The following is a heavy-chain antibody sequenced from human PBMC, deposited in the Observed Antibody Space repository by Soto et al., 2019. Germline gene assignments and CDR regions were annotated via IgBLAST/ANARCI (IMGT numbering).Heavy chain of an antibody. J-gene: IGHJ4*02. CDR3: ARLNPWELLNFYDY. CDR2: INHSGST. CDR1: GGSFSGYY. V-gene: IGHV4-34*01. Sequence: PSETLSLTCAVYGGSFSGYYWSWIRQPPGKGLEWIGEINHSGSTNYNPSLKSRVTISVDTSKNQFSLKLSSVTAADTAVYYCARLNPWELLNFYDYWGQGTLVTVSS. D-gene: IGHD1-26*01.